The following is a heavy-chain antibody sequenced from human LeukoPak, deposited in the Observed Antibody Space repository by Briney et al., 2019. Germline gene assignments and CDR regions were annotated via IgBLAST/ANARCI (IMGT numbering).Heavy chain of an antibody. J-gene: IGHJ4*02. CDR2: IIPILGIA. CDR1: GDAFSSYA. V-gene: IGHV1-69*04. CDR3: ARGIVVVVAATLEDYYFDY. Sequence: SVKVSRKASGDAFSSYAISWVRHAPRQGLEWMGRIIPILGIANYAQKFQGRVTTTADKSTSPAYMELSSLRAEDTAVYYCARGIVVVVAATLEDYYFDYWGQGTLVTVSS. D-gene: IGHD2-15*01.